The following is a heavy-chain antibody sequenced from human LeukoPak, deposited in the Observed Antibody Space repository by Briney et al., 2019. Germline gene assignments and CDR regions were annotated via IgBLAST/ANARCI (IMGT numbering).Heavy chain of an antibody. CDR2: ISDTGSA. D-gene: IGHD3-22*01. CDR3: ARGLINYYYYYMDV. V-gene: IGHV4-34*01. J-gene: IGHJ6*03. Sequence: SETQSLTCAVYGGSFSGYFWSWIRQPPGKGLEYIGEISDTGSATYNPSLKSRVTISLDTSKNQFSLKLSSVTAADTSMYYCARGLINYYYYYMDVWGNGTTVTVSS. CDR1: GGSFSGYF.